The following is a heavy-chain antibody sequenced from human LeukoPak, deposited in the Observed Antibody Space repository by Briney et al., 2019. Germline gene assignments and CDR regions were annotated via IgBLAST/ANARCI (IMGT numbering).Heavy chain of an antibody. Sequence: SQTLSLTCTVSGGSISSGDYYWSWIRQPPGKGLEWIGYIYYGGSTYYNPSLKSRVTISVDTSKNQFSLKLSSVTAADTAVYYSARDPGDGYNYGTAFDIWGQGTMVTVSS. D-gene: IGHD5-24*01. CDR2: IYYGGST. J-gene: IGHJ3*02. CDR3: ARDPGDGYNYGTAFDI. CDR1: GGSISSGDYY. V-gene: IGHV4-30-4*08.